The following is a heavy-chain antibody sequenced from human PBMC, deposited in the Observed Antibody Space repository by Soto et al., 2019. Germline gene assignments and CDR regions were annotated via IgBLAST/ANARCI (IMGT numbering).Heavy chain of an antibody. CDR3: ARGGEELTTITGYFEY. CDR2: IYDSGTP. D-gene: IGHD4-4*01. J-gene: IGHJ4*02. V-gene: IGHV4-59*01. CDR1: GGSISSYY. Sequence: QVQLQESGPGLVKPSETLSLTCTVSGGSISSYYWSWIRQPPGKGLEWIGYIYDSGTPNYNPSLKGRVTISVDTSKNQFSLKLSSVTAADTAVYFCARGGEELTTITGYFEYWGQGTLVTVSS.